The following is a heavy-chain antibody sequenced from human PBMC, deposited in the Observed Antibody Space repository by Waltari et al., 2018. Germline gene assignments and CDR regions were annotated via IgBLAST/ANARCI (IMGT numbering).Heavy chain of an antibody. V-gene: IGHV5-51*01. Sequence: EVQLVQSGAEVKKPGEALKISCKVWGLNFTKNWIAWVRQMAGKGLEWVGMIYPGDSDIRYSPSLQGQVTISVDESINTAFLQWTSLKASDTAIYFCARQTAAVDPFDYWGQGTLVTVSS. CDR2: IYPGDSDI. CDR3: ARQTAAVDPFDY. J-gene: IGHJ4*02. CDR1: GLNFTKNW. D-gene: IGHD2-15*01.